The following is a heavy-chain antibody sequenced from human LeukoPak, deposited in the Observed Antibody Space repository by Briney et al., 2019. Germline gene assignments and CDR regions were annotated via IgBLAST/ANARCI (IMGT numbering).Heavy chain of an antibody. V-gene: IGHV3-20*04. CDR2: INWNGGST. CDR3: ARALRLGELSLLYYYYYMDV. J-gene: IGHJ6*03. D-gene: IGHD3-16*02. Sequence: GGSLRLSCAASGFTFDDYGMSWARQAPGKGLEWVSGINWNGGSTGYADSVKGRFTISRDNAKNSLYLQMNSLRAEDTALYYCARALRLGELSLLYYYYYMDVWGKGTTVTVSS. CDR1: GFTFDDYG.